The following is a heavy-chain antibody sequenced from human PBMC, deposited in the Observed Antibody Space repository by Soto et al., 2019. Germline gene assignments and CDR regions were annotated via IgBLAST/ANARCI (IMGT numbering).Heavy chain of an antibody. V-gene: IGHV1-69*08. CDR3: ARDRGDGYNLS. Sequence: QVQLVQSGAEVRKPGSSVKVSCKASGGTFSSYTISWVRQAPGQGLEWMGRIIPILSIANYEQKFQGRVTITADKSTSTAYMELSSLRSEDTAVYYCARDRGDGYNLSWGQGTLVTVSS. CDR1: GGTFSSYT. J-gene: IGHJ4*02. CDR2: IIPILSIA. D-gene: IGHD5-12*01.